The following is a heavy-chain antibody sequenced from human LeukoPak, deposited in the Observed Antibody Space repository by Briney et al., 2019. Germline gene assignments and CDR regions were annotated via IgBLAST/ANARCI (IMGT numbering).Heavy chain of an antibody. CDR1: GFTFSSYA. V-gene: IGHV3-23*01. CDR3: ARGRIMDV. D-gene: IGHD3-16*01. CDR2: IIYSGGYT. J-gene: IGHJ6*02. Sequence: GGSLRLSCAASGFTFSSYAMNWVRQAPGKGLEWVSIIYSGGYTNYADSVKGRFTISRDNSKNTLYLQMNSLRVEDTAVYYCARGRIMDVWGQGTTVTVSS.